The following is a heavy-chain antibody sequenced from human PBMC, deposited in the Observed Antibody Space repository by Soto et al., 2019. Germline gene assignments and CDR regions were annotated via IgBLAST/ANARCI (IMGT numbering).Heavy chain of an antibody. CDR3: ARHRRTTAGYRDPLGY. CDR1: GYTFTSYG. Sequence: QVQLVQSGAEVKKPGASVKVSCKASGYTFTSYGISWVRQAPGQGLEWMGWISAYNGNTNYAQKLQGRVTITTDTPTSTAYRELRSLRSDDTAVYYCARHRRTTAGYRDPLGYWGQGTLVTVSS. CDR2: ISAYNGNT. D-gene: IGHD5-18*01. J-gene: IGHJ4*02. V-gene: IGHV1-18*01.